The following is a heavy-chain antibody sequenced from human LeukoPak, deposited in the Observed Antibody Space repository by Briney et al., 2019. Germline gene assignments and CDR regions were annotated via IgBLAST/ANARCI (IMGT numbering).Heavy chain of an antibody. CDR1: GYTFTGYY. V-gene: IGHV1-2*02. CDR2: INPKSGGA. J-gene: IGHJ5*02. D-gene: IGHD6-25*01. Sequence: ASVKVSCKASGYTFTGYYIHWVRQAPGQGLEWMGWINPKSGGANYAQKFQGRVTMTRDTSISTAYMELSRLRSVDTAVYYCAREDFCSGNCFDPWGQGTLVTVSS. CDR3: AREDFCSGNCFDP.